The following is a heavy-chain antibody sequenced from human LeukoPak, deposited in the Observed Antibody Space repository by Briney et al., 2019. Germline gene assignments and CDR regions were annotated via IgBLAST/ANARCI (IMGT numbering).Heavy chain of an antibody. J-gene: IGHJ4*02. CDR2: ISGSGGST. Sequence: TGGSLRLSCAVSGFTFSSYAMSWVRQAPGKGLEWVSVISGSGGSTYYADSVKGRFTISRDNSKNTLYLQMNSLRAEDTAVYYCARGAAGYDYWGQGTLVTVSS. CDR1: GFTFSSYA. V-gene: IGHV3-23*01. CDR3: ARGAAGYDY. D-gene: IGHD6-19*01.